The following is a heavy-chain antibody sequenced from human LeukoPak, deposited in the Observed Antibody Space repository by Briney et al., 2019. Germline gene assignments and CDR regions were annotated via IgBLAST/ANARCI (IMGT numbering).Heavy chain of an antibody. V-gene: IGHV3-53*01. CDR1: GSTVSSNY. CDR2: IYSGGST. CDR3: ARELGDGYNPFDY. D-gene: IGHD5-24*01. Sequence: GGSLRLSCAASGSTVSSNYMSWVRQAPGKGLEWVSVIYSGGSTYYADSVKGRFTISRDSSKNTLYLQMNSLRAEDTAVYYCARELGDGYNPFDYWGQGTLVTVSS. J-gene: IGHJ4*02.